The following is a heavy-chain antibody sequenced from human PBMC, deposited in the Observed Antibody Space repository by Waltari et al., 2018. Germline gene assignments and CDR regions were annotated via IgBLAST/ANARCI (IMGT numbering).Heavy chain of an antibody. J-gene: IGHJ4*02. CDR2: IYHSGST. D-gene: IGHD5-18*01. CDR1: GGSISSSNW. CDR3: AKDLGYSYGGGFDY. V-gene: IGHV4-4*02. Sequence: QVQLQESGPGLVKPSGTLSLTCAVSGGSISSSNWWSWVRQPPGKGLEWIGEIYHSGSTNYNPALKSRFTISVDNSKNTLYLQMNSLRAEDTAMYYCAKDLGYSYGGGFDYWGQGTLVTVSS.